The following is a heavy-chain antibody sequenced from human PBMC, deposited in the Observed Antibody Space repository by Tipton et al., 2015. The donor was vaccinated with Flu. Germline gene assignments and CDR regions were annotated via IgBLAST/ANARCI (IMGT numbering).Heavy chain of an antibody. CDR1: GGSFSGYY. V-gene: IGHV4-34*01. D-gene: IGHD6-13*01. CDR2: INHSGST. Sequence: TLSLTCAVYGGSFSGYYWSWIRQPPGKGLEWIGEINHSGSTNYNPSLKSRVTISVDTSKNQFSLKLSSVTAADTAVYYCARNARRGQLVQSRNWFDPWGQGTLVTVSS. J-gene: IGHJ5*02. CDR3: ARNARRGQLVQSRNWFDP.